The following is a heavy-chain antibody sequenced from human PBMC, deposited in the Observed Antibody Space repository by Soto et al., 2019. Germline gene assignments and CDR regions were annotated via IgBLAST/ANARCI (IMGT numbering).Heavy chain of an antibody. V-gene: IGHV3-23*01. J-gene: IGHJ4*02. CDR3: AKDRRAGGNSAFYFDF. CDR2: ISATGGGT. Sequence: GGSLRPSCAASGFKFSNYAMSWVRQAPWKGLEWVSLISATGGGTYYADSVKGRFTISRDNSHNTLYLQVHSLTAEDTAVYYCAKDRRAGGNSAFYFDFWGQGAQVTVSS. CDR1: GFKFSNYA. D-gene: IGHD3-16*01.